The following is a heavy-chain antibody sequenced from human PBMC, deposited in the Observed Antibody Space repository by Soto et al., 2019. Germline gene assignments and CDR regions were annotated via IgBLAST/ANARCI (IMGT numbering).Heavy chain of an antibody. Sequence: QVQLQESGPGLVKPSQTLSLTCTVSGVSVSIDGSYWSWIRQRPGECLEYIGYIYYVGSTYYNPSLKGRITTSIDTSKNQFSLRLSSVTAADTVVYYCAREVCGSGTGRFDPWGQGTLVIVSS. CDR2: IYYVGST. V-gene: IGHV4-31*03. CDR1: GVSVSIDGSY. J-gene: IGHJ5*02. D-gene: IGHD3-10*01. CDR3: AREVCGSGTGRFDP.